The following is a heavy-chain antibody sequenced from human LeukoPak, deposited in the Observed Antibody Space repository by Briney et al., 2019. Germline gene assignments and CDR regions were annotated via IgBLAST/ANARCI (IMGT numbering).Heavy chain of an antibody. CDR3: ARDLGGNSFDP. V-gene: IGHV1-2*02. CDR1: GYTLTDYY. CDR2: IYPNNGGT. D-gene: IGHD4-23*01. Sequence: ASVNVSCKASGYTLTDYYIHWVRQAPGQGLEWMGWIYPNNGGTDYAQKFQGRVTMTRDTSISTAYMDLSRLNSDDTAVYYCARDLGGNSFDPWGQGTLVTVSS. J-gene: IGHJ5*02.